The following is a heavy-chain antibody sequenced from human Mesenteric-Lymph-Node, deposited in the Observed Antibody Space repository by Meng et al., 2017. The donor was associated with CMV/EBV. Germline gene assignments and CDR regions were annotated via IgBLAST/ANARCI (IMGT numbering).Heavy chain of an antibody. J-gene: IGHJ2*01. CDR2: ISGSGGST. CDR1: GFTFSSYA. CDR3: ARGSTVTTHWYFDL. V-gene: IGHV3-23*01. Sequence: GESLKISCAASGFTFSSYAMSWVRQAPGKGLEWVSAISGSGGSTYYADSVKGRFTISRDNSKNTLYLQMNSLRAEDTAVYYCARGSTVTTHWYFDLWGRGTLVTVSS. D-gene: IGHD4-11*01.